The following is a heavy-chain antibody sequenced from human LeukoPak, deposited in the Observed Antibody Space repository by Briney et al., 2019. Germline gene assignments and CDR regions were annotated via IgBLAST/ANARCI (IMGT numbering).Heavy chain of an antibody. J-gene: IGHJ4*02. CDR3: ARDYSGSYNVDY. V-gene: IGHV1-18*01. CDR2: ISAYNGNA. D-gene: IGHD1-26*01. Sequence: ASVKVSCKASGYRFTSYGTTWVPRAPGQGREWRGWISAYNGNANYAQKLQGGVNLTTATSTSTAYMELRSLRSDDTAVYYCARDYSGSYNVDYWGQGTLVTVSS. CDR1: GYRFTSYG.